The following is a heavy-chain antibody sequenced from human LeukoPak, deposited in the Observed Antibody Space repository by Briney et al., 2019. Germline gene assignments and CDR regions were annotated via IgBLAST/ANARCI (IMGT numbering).Heavy chain of an antibody. CDR3: ARAPGLGYCSSTSCQGHFDY. V-gene: IGHV1-18*01. J-gene: IGHJ4*02. Sequence: GASVKVSCKASGYTFTSYGISWLRQAPGQGLEWMGWISAYNGNTNYAQKLQGRVTTTTDTSTSTAYMELRSLRSDDTAVYYCARAPGLGYCSSTSCQGHFDYWGQGTLVTVSS. D-gene: IGHD2-2*01. CDR1: GYTFTSYG. CDR2: ISAYNGNT.